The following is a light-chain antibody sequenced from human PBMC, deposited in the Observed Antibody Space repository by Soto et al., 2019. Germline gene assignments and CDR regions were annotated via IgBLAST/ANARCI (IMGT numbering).Light chain of an antibody. CDR3: QHYGSPRGT. V-gene: IGKV3-20*01. Sequence: VLTQSPGTLSLSPGDGVSLSCRASQSISNSNVAWYQQKTGQAPRLLIYAESSRATGIPVRLSGSGSGTDLNLTISRLEPEDFAIYYCQHYGSPRGTFGQGTKVDIK. CDR2: AES. CDR1: QSISNSN. J-gene: IGKJ1*01.